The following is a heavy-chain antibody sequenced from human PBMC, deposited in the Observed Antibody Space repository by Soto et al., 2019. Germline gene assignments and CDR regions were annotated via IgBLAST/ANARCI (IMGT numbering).Heavy chain of an antibody. CDR1: GYTFTNYG. Sequence: GASVKVSCKASGYTFTNYGITWVRQAPGQGLEWMGWISAYNGDTHYTQRHQGRVTMTTDTSKNQFSLKLSSVTAADTAVYYCARQDLYSSYYYYMDVWGKGTTVTVSS. CDR2: ISAYNGDT. V-gene: IGHV1-18*01. CDR3: ARQDLYSSYYYYMDV. J-gene: IGHJ6*03.